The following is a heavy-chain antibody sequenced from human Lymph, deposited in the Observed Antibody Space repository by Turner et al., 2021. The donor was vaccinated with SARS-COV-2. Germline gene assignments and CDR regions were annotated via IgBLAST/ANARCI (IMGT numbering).Heavy chain of an antibody. CDR2: FDPEDGET. D-gene: IGHD1-1*01. V-gene: IGHV1-24*01. CDR1: GYTLTELS. CDR3: ATLKSNWKILTGRYYFDF. Sequence: QVQLVQSGAEVKKPGASVKVSCKVSGYTLTELSIPWVRQAPGKGLEWMGGFDPEDGETIYAQKFQGRVTMTDDTSTDTAYMELSSLRSEDTAVYYCATLKSNWKILTGRYYFDFWGQGTLVTVSS. J-gene: IGHJ4*02.